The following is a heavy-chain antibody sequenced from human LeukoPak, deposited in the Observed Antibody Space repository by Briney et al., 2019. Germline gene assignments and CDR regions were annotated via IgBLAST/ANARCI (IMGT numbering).Heavy chain of an antibody. CDR3: ARVLVTMVRGVISNWFDP. V-gene: IGHV3-7*01. CDR2: IKQDGSEK. Sequence: GGSLRLSRAASGFTFSSYWMSWVRQAPGKGLEWVANIKQDGSEKYYVDSVKGRFTISRDNAKNSLYLQMNSLRAEDTAVYYCARVLVTMVRGVISNWFDPWGQGTLVTVSS. D-gene: IGHD3-10*01. CDR1: GFTFSSYW. J-gene: IGHJ5*02.